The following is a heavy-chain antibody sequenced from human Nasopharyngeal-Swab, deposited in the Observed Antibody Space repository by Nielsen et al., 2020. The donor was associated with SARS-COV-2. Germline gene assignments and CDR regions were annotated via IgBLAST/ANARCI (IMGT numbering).Heavy chain of an antibody. V-gene: IGHV4-34*01. D-gene: IGHD3-16*01. CDR2: INHSGST. CDR1: GGSLSGHY. Sequence: GSLRLSCAVYGGSLSGHYWSWIRQPPGKGLEWIGEINHSGSTNYNPSLKSRVTISVDTSKNQFSLKLSSVTAADTAVYYCARGRRITTPYGMDVWGQGTTVTVSS. J-gene: IGHJ6*01. CDR3: ARGRRITTPYGMDV.